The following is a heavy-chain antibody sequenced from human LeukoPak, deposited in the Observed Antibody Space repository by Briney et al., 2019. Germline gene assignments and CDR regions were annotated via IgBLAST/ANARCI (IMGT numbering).Heavy chain of an antibody. CDR2: INDSGST. J-gene: IGHJ4*02. V-gene: IGHV4-39*01. D-gene: IGHD6-13*01. Sequence: SETLSLTCTVSGDSISGSSYYWDWIRQPPGKGLEWIGKINDSGSTYNPSLKSRVTISVDTSKKQFSLRLSSVTAADTAVYYCARGVYIAAAQYAYWGQGTLVTVSS. CDR3: ARGVYIAAAQYAY. CDR1: GDSISGSSYY.